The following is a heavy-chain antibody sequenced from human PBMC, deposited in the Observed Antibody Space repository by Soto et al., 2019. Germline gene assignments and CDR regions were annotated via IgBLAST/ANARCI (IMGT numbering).Heavy chain of an antibody. D-gene: IGHD5-12*01. V-gene: IGHV1-3*01. CDR3: ARGPLRNWFDP. CDR1: GYTFSSYA. J-gene: IGHJ5*02. CDR2: INAGNGNT. Sequence: ASVKVSCKASGYTFSSYAMHWVRQAPGQRLEWMGWINAGNGNTKYSQKFQGRVTIAKNTSASTAYMELSSLRSEDTAVYYCARGPLRNWFDPWGQGTLVTVSS.